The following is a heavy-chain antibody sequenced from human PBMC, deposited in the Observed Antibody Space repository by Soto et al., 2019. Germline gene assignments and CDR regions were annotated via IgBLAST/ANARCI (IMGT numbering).Heavy chain of an antibody. J-gene: IGHJ4*02. CDR3: ARIFDFWSGYYFSY. V-gene: IGHV2-5*01. Sequence: QITLKESGPTLVKPTQTLTLTCTFSGFSLSTSGVAVGWIRQAPLKPPEWLAFIFWYDDKRYSPSLENRLTITKDTYKKQVVLTMTNMDPVDTATYYCARIFDFWSGYYFSYWGRGTLVTVSS. CDR2: IFWYDDK. CDR1: GFSLSTSGVA. D-gene: IGHD3-3*01.